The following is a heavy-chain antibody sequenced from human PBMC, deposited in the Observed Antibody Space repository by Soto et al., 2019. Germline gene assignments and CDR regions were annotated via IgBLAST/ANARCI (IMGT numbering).Heavy chain of an antibody. V-gene: IGHV4-4*07. CDR2: IYTSGST. CDR1: GGSISSYY. J-gene: IGHJ6*02. Sequence: SSRTLSLTCTVSGGSISSYYWSWIRQPAGKGLEWIGRIYTSGSTNYNPSLKSRVTMSVDTSKNQFSLKLSSVTAADTAVYYCQRHTCEDIVVVTALQGNYVMDVWGQGTTVTLSS. D-gene: IGHD2-21*02. CDR3: QRHTCEDIVVVTALQGNYVMDV.